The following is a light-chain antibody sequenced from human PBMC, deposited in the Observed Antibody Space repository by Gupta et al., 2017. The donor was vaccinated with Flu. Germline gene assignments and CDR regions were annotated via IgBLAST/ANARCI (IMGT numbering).Light chain of an antibody. CDR3: QQYNNWPPL. CDR1: QSVSSN. J-gene: IGKJ1*01. CDR2: GAS. V-gene: IGKV3-15*01. Sequence: EIVMTQSPATLSVSPGERATLSCRASQSVSSNLAWYQQKPGQAPRLLIYGASTSATGIPARFSGSGSGTEFTLTISSLQSEDFAVYYCQQYNNWPPLFGQGTKVEIK.